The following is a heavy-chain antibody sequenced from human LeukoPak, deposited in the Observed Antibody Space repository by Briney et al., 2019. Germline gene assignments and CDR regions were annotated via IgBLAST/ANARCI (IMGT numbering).Heavy chain of an antibody. CDR2: VYYSGNT. J-gene: IGHJ4*02. V-gene: IGHV4-39*01. Sequence: SETLSLTCTVSGGSISSSSYYWGWIRQPPGKGLEWIGSVYYSGNTYYNPSLKSRVTMSVDTSKNQFSLKLSSVTAADTAVYYCARLTPQWLAHFWGQGTLVTVSS. CDR3: ARLTPQWLAHF. D-gene: IGHD6-19*01. CDR1: GGSISSSSYY.